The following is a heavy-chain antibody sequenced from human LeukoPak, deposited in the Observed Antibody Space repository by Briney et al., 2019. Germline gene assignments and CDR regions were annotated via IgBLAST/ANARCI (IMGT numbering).Heavy chain of an antibody. CDR3: ARENGMIGRFDP. J-gene: IGHJ5*02. V-gene: IGHV3-7*01. CDR1: GLTFRSYW. Sequence: GGSLRLSCAASGLTFRSYWMRWVRQAPGKGLEWVASIKEDGSEKYYVDSVKGRFTISRDNAQKSLYLQMNSLRAEDTAVYYCARENGMIGRFDPWGQGTLVTVSS. CDR2: IKEDGSEK. D-gene: IGHD2-21*01.